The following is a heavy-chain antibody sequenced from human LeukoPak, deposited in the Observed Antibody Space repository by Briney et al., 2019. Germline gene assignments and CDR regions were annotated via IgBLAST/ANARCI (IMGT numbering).Heavy chain of an antibody. CDR2: INHSGST. CDR3: ARGGRIQLWSSFDY. D-gene: IGHD5-18*01. CDR1: GGSFSGYY. V-gene: IGHV4-34*01. Sequence: KTSETLSLTCAVYGGSFSGYYWSWIRQPPGKGLEWIGEINHSGSTNYNPSLKSRVTISVDTSKNQFSLKLSSVTAADTVVYYCARGGRIQLWSSFDYWGQGTLVTVSS. J-gene: IGHJ4*02.